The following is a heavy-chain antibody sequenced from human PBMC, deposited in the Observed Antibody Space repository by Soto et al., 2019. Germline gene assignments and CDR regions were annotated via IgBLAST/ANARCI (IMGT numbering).Heavy chain of an antibody. CDR2: IIPIVETP. CDR1: GGTFNSYD. CDR3: ARLSRPNYYDTSGFFKDNWFDP. V-gene: IGHV1-69*13. Sequence: GASVKVSCKAPGGTFNSYDINWVRQAPGQGLEWMGGIIPIVETPKYAQKFQGRVTITADESTNTVYMELSSLRSEDTAMYYCARLSRPNYYDTSGFFKDNWFDPWGQGTLVTVSS. J-gene: IGHJ5*02. D-gene: IGHD3-22*01.